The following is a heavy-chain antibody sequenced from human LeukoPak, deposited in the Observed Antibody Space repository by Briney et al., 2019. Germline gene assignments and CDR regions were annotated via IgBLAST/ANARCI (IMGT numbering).Heavy chain of an antibody. CDR3: ARHRGQYYYDSSGYYDY. V-gene: IGHV4-59*08. D-gene: IGHD3-22*01. Sequence: SETLSLTCTVSGGSISSYYWSWIRQPPGKGLEWIGYIYYSGSTNYNPSLKSRVTISVDTSKNQFSLKLSSVTAADTAVYYCARHRGQYYYDSSGYYDYWGQGTLVTVSS. J-gene: IGHJ4*02. CDR1: GGSISSYY. CDR2: IYYSGST.